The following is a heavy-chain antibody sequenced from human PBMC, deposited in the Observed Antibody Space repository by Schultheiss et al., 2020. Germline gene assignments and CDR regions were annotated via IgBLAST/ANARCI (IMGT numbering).Heavy chain of an antibody. D-gene: IGHD4-17*01. J-gene: IGHJ4*02. Sequence: GGSLRLSCAASGFTFSSYGMHWVRQAPGKGLEWVSAISGSGGSTYYADSVKGRFTISRDNSKNTLYLQMNSLRAEDTAVYYCARKGDYGDYGDYWGQGTLVTVSS. CDR1: GFTFSSYG. CDR2: ISGSGGST. CDR3: ARKGDYGDYGDY. V-gene: IGHV3-23*01.